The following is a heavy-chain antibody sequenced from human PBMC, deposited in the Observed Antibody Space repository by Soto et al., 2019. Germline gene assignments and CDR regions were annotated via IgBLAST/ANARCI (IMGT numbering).Heavy chain of an antibody. CDR3: ARAAHPSDYCSGGSCYSGAFDI. Sequence: SETLSLTCTVSGGSISSYYWSWIRQPPGMGLEWIGYIYYSGSTNYNPSLKSRVTISVDTSKNQFSLKLSSVTAADTAVYYCARAAHPSDYCSGGSCYSGAFDIWGQGTMVTVSS. D-gene: IGHD2-15*01. CDR2: IYYSGST. CDR1: GGSISSYY. J-gene: IGHJ3*02. V-gene: IGHV4-59*01.